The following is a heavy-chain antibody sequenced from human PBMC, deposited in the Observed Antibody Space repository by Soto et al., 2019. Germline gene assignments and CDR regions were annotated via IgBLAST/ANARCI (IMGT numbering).Heavy chain of an antibody. J-gene: IGHJ4*02. D-gene: IGHD6-19*01. CDR2: ISASGATT. CDR3: AKAPGAGPTSCLDY. Sequence: EVQLLESGGGLVQPGGSLRLSCAASGFTFSDYAMSWVRQAPGKGLEWVSAISASGATTYYADSVKGRFTISRDNSKNTLYLQMNSLRAEDTAVYYCAKAPGAGPTSCLDYWGQGTLVTVSS. V-gene: IGHV3-23*01. CDR1: GFTFSDYA.